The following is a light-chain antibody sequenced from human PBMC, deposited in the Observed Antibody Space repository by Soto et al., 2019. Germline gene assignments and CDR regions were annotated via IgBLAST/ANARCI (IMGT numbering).Light chain of an antibody. V-gene: IGKV3-20*01. CDR1: QTVSSFY. J-gene: IGKJ1*01. CDR3: HQYGSSPRT. CDR2: GAS. Sequence: EIVLTQSPGTLSLSPGERATLSCRASQTVSSFYLAWYQQKPGQAPRLLIYGASSRATGIPDRFSGRGSGTDFTLTISRLEPEDFAVYYCHQYGSSPRTFGKGTQVEIK.